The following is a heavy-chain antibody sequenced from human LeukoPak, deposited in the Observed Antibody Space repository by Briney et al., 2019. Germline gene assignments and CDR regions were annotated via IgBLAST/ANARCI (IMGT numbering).Heavy chain of an antibody. CDR3: ARDLGYDFWSGYYPLLFDY. Sequence: GGSLRLSCAASGFTFSSYWMSWVRQAPGKGLEWVANIKQDGSEKYYVDSVKGRFTISRDNAKNSLYLQMNSLRAEDTAVYYCARDLGYDFWSGYYPLLFDYWGQGTLVTVSS. CDR1: GFTFSSYW. CDR2: IKQDGSEK. J-gene: IGHJ4*02. D-gene: IGHD3-3*01. V-gene: IGHV3-7*01.